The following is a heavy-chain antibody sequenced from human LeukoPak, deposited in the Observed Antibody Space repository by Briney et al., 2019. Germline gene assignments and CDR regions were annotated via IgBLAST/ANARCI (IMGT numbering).Heavy chain of an antibody. D-gene: IGHD2-21*02. CDR1: GYSFTTYW. CDR2: IYPGDSDA. V-gene: IGHV5-51*01. J-gene: IGHJ3*02. Sequence: PGESLKISCPGFGYSFTTYWIGCVRQMPGKDMPWMGIIYPGDSDARYSPSLQGQVTISVDKSISTAYLRWSSLKASDSAMYYCARQGRIVVVTTTHDAFDIWGQGTMVTVSS. CDR3: ARQGRIVVVTTTHDAFDI.